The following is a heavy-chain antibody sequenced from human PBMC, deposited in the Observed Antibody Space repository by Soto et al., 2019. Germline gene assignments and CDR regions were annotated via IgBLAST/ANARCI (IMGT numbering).Heavy chain of an antibody. V-gene: IGHV1-69*08. J-gene: IGHJ6*02. Sequence: SVKVSCKASGGTFSSYTISWVRQAPGQGLEWMGRIIPILGTANYAQKFQGRVTITADESTSTAYMELSSLRSEDTAVYYCAIRYYDFWSGYYTVLTPQNGYYYYGMDVWGQGTTVTVSS. D-gene: IGHD3-3*01. CDR1: GGTFSSYT. CDR2: IIPILGTA. CDR3: AIRYYDFWSGYYTVLTPQNGYYYYGMDV.